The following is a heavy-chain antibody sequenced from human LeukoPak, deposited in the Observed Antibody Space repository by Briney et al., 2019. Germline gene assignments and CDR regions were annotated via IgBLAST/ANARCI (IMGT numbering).Heavy chain of an antibody. Sequence: GGSLRLSCAASGFPFRSYSMNWVRQAPGKGLEWVSSISSSSSYIYYADSVKGRFTISRDNAKNSLYLQMNSLRAEDTAVYYCARGSSIALFDYWGQGTLVTVSS. CDR2: ISSSSSYI. CDR1: GFPFRSYS. CDR3: ARGSSIALFDY. D-gene: IGHD6-6*01. V-gene: IGHV3-21*01. J-gene: IGHJ4*02.